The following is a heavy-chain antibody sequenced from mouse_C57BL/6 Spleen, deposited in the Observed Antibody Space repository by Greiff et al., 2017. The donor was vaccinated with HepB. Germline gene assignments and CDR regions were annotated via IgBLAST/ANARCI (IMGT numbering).Heavy chain of an antibody. CDR2: IYPGDGDT. D-gene: IGHD4-1*01. CDR1: GYAFSSYW. V-gene: IGHV1-80*01. Sequence: VKLMESGAELVKPGASVKISCKASGYAFSSYWMNWVKQRPGKGLEWIGQIYPGDGDTNYNGKFNGKATLTADKSSSTAYMQLSSLTSEDSAVYFCAREVLTAWFAYWGQGTLVTVSA. CDR3: AREVLTAWFAY. J-gene: IGHJ3*01.